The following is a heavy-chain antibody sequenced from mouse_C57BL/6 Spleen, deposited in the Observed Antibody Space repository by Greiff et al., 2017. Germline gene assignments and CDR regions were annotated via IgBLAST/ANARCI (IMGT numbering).Heavy chain of an antibody. Sequence: VQLQQPGAELVMPGASVKLSCKASGYTFTSYWMHWVKQRPGQGLEWIGEIDPSDSYPNYNQKFKGKSTLTVDTSSSTAYMQLSSLTSEDSAVYYCARGCYGNYVDYWGQGTTLTVSS. CDR1: GYTFTSYW. J-gene: IGHJ2*01. CDR3: ARGCYGNYVDY. CDR2: IDPSDSYP. D-gene: IGHD2-1*01. V-gene: IGHV1-69*01.